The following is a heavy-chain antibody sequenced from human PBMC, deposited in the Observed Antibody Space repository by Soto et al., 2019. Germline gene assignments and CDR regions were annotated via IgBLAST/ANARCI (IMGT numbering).Heavy chain of an antibody. J-gene: IGHJ4*02. D-gene: IGHD3-3*01. CDR3: AIRYDFWRGTDY. Sequence: SETLSLTCAVYGGSFSGYYWSWIRQPPGKGLEWIGEINHSGSTNYNPSLKSRVTISVDTSKNQFSLKLSSVTAADTAVYYCAIRYDFWRGTDYWGQGTLVTVSS. CDR2: INHSGST. V-gene: IGHV4-34*01. CDR1: GGSFSGYY.